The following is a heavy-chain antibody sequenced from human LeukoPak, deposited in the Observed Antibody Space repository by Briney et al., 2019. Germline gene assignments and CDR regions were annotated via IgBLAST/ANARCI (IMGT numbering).Heavy chain of an antibody. D-gene: IGHD3-10*01. CDR3: ARVIAARERAWFGELRLYYYSYIDV. J-gene: IGHJ6*03. CDR1: GFTFDDYA. V-gene: IGHV3-9*01. CDR2: ISWNSGSI. Sequence: GGSLRLSCAASGFTFDDYAMHWVRQAPGKGLEWVSGISWNSGSIGYADSVKGRFTISRDNAKNSLYLQMNSLRAEDTAVYYCARVIAARERAWFGELRLYYYSYIDVWGKGTTVTISS.